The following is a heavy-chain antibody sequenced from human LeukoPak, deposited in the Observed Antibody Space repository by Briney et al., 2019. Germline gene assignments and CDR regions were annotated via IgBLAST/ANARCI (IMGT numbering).Heavy chain of an antibody. J-gene: IGHJ4*02. CDR1: GFTFSSYA. CDR3: SRDQTTAGPSTVDC. CDR2: ISSDGSNI. D-gene: IGHD4-11*01. Sequence: GGSLRLSCAASGFTFSSYAMSWVRQAPGKGLVWVSRISSDGSNIIYADSVKGRFTISRDNAKSTLYLEMNSLRAEDTAVYFCSRDQTTAGPSTVDCWGQGTLVTVSP. V-gene: IGHV3-74*01.